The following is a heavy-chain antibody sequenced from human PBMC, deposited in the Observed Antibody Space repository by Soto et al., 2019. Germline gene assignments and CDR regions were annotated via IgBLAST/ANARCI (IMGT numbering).Heavy chain of an antibody. V-gene: IGHV4-39*01. J-gene: IGHJ4*02. CDR2: IYYSGST. D-gene: IGHD3-22*01. Sequence: SDTLSLTCTVSGGSISSSSYYWGWIRQPPGKGLEWIGSIYYSGSTYYNPSLKSRVTISVDTSKNQFSLKLSSVTAADTAVYYCARRYYYDSIDFDYWGQGTLVTVSS. CDR1: GGSISSSSYY. CDR3: ARRYYYDSIDFDY.